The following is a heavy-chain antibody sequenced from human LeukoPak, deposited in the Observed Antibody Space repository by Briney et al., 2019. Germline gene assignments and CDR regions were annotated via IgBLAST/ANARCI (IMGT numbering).Heavy chain of an antibody. D-gene: IGHD2-15*01. V-gene: IGHV1-69*05. CDR3: AGQVVVAATFQYYYYYMDV. CDR2: IIPIFGTA. CDR1: GGTFSSYA. Sequence: SVKVSCKASGGTFSSYAISWVRQAPGQGLEWMGGIIPIFGTADYAQKFQGRVTITTDESQSTEYMELRSLRSEDTAVYYCAGQVVVAATFQYYYYYMDVWGKGTTVTVSS. J-gene: IGHJ6*03.